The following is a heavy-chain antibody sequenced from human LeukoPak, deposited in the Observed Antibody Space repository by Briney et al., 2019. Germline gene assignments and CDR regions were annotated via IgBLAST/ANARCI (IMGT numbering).Heavy chain of an antibody. CDR1: GFTFSSYW. J-gene: IGHJ4*02. Sequence: GGSLRLSCAASGFTFSSYWMHWVRQAPGKGLVWVSRINSDGSSTTYADSVKGRFTISRDNAKNTLYLQMNSLRAEDTAVYYCAKDCSGGSCCPGWGQGTLVTVSS. CDR3: AKDCSGGSCCPG. V-gene: IGHV3-74*01. D-gene: IGHD2-15*01. CDR2: INSDGSST.